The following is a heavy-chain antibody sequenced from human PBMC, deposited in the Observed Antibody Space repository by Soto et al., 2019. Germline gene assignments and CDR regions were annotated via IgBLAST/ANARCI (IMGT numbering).Heavy chain of an antibody. Sequence: SETLSLTCAVSGGSISSISWWSWVRQPPGKGLEWIGYIHYRGSTYYNPSLKSRVTISVDTSKNQFSLKLSSVTAADTAVYYCARSYTTTAGWANWLDPWGQGTLVTVSS. J-gene: IGHJ5*02. CDR2: IHYRGST. CDR1: GGSISSISW. CDR3: ARSYTTTAGWANWLDP. D-gene: IGHD6-13*01. V-gene: IGHV4-4*02.